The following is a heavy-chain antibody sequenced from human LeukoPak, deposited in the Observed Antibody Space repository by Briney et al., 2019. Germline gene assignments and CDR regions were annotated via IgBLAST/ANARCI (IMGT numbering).Heavy chain of an antibody. J-gene: IGHJ3*02. CDR3: ARGVLLWFGELLPVDAFDI. Sequence: GGSLRLSCAASGFTFSSYSMNWVRQAPGKGLEWVSSISSSSSYIYYADSVKGRFTISRDNAKNSLYLQMNSLRAEDTAMYYCARGVLLWFGELLPVDAFDIWGQGTMVTVSS. V-gene: IGHV3-21*01. CDR1: GFTFSSYS. D-gene: IGHD3-10*01. CDR2: ISSSSSYI.